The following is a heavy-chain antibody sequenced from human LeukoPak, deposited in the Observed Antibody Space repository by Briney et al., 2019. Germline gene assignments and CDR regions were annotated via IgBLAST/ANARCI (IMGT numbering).Heavy chain of an antibody. CDR2: IHYSGST. D-gene: IGHD2-15*01. CDR3: ARLRRYCSGGSCPRYYYYMDV. CDR1: GGSISNYY. V-gene: IGHV4-59*12. Sequence: PSETLSLTCTVSGGSISNYYWSWIRQPPGKGLEWIGYIHYSGSTNYNSSLKSRVTISVDTSKNQFSLKLSSVTAADTAVYYCARLRRYCSGGSCPRYYYYMDVWGKGTTVTISS. J-gene: IGHJ6*03.